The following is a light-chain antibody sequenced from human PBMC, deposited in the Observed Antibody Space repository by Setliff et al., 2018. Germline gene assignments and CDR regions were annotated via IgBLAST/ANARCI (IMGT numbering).Light chain of an antibody. CDR2: EAN. V-gene: IGLV2-23*01. J-gene: IGLJ1*01. CDR3: CSYAGRGTGV. CDR1: SSDVGAYNL. Sequence: QSALTQPASVSGSPGQSITISCTGTSSDVGAYNLVAWYQHHPGKVPKLMIYEANXXXSGVSTXXXXXXSXNXASLTISGLQAEDEADYYCCSYAGRGTGVFGTGTKVTVL.